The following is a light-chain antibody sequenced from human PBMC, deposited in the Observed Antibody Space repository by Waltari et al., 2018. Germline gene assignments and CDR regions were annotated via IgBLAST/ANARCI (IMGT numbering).Light chain of an antibody. J-gene: IGLJ2*01. CDR1: ISDVGGYNY. Sequence: QSALTQPASVSGSPGQSITISCTATISDVGGYNYVSWYQQHPDKAPKLMIYDVSNRPSGVSNRFSGSKSGNTASLTISGLQAEDEADYYCSSYTSSSVVFGGGTKLTVL. CDR2: DVS. V-gene: IGLV2-14*01. CDR3: SSYTSSSVV.